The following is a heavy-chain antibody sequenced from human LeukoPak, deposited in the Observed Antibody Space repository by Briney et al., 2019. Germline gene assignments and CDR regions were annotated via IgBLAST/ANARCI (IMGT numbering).Heavy chain of an antibody. D-gene: IGHD4-17*01. J-gene: IGHJ6*02. CDR1: GFTFSDYY. Sequence: GGSLRLSCAASGFTFSDYYMSWLRQAPGKGLEGVSYISSSGSTIYYADSVKGRFTISRDNAKNSLYLQMNSLRAEDTAVYYCAREGSMTTSPGMDGGGQGTTVTVSS. CDR2: ISSSGSTI. V-gene: IGHV3-11*01. CDR3: AREGSMTTSPGMDG.